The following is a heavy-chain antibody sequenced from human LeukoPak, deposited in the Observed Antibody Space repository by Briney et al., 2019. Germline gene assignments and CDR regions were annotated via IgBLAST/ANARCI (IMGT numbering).Heavy chain of an antibody. V-gene: IGHV3-48*04. CDR2: ISSSSSTI. CDR1: GFTFSSYS. D-gene: IGHD6-13*01. J-gene: IGHJ3*02. Sequence: QPGGSLRLSCAASGFTFSSYSMNWVRQAPGKGLEWVSYISSSSSTIYYADSVKGRFTISRDNAKNSLYLQMNSLRAEDTAVYYCVGSSWYQFGAFDIWGQGTMVTVSS. CDR3: VGSSWYQFGAFDI.